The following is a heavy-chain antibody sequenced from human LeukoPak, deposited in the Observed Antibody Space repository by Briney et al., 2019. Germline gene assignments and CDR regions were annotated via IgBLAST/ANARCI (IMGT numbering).Heavy chain of an antibody. CDR1: GYSFTDYF. V-gene: IGHV1-2*02. J-gene: IGHJ4*02. Sequence: ASVKVSCKASGYSFTDYFMHWVRQAPGQGLEWMGWINPKSGGTKYAEKFQGRVTMTRATSINTAYLELSRLRSDDTAVYYCARHIVVVTAGYYFDYWGQGTLVTVSS. CDR3: ARHIVVVTAGYYFDY. D-gene: IGHD2-21*02. CDR2: INPKSGGT.